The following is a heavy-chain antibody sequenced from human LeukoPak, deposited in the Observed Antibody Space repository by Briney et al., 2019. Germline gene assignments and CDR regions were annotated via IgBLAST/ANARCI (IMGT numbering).Heavy chain of an antibody. CDR3: ARGGGWVRYYFDY. CDR2: IYSGGST. CDR1: GFTVSSNY. J-gene: IGHJ4*02. D-gene: IGHD3-10*01. Sequence: GGSLRLSCAASGFTVSSNYMSWVRQAPGKGLEWVSVIYSGGSTYYADSVKGRFTISRDNSKNTLYLQMNSLRAEDTAVYYCARGGGWVRYYFDYWGQGTLVTASS. V-gene: IGHV3-66*01.